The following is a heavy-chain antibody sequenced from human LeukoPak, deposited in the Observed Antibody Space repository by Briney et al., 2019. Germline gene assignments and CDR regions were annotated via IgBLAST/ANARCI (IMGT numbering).Heavy chain of an antibody. D-gene: IGHD6-13*01. Sequence: SETLSLTCTVSGYSISSGYHWGWIRQPPGKGLEWIGSIYHSGSTYYNPSLKSRFTISVDTSKNQFSLKLSSVTAADTAVYYCARADYSSTWSHDYYYMDVWGKGTTVTVSS. CDR1: GYSISSGYH. CDR2: IYHSGST. V-gene: IGHV4-38-2*02. CDR3: ARADYSSTWSHDYYYMDV. J-gene: IGHJ6*03.